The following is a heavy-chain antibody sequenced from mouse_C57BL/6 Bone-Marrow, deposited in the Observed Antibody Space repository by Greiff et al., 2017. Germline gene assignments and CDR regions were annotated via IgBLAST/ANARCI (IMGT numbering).Heavy chain of an antibody. V-gene: IGHV14-2*01. J-gene: IGHJ4*01. Sequence: EVQLQQSGAELVKPGASVKLSCTASGFNITDYYMHWVKQRTEQGLEWIGRIDPEDGDTKYAPKFQGKATITADTSSNTAYLQLSSLTSEDTAVYYCARVDHDGAMDYWGQGTSVTVSS. CDR1: GFNITDYY. CDR2: IDPEDGDT. CDR3: ARVDHDGAMDY. D-gene: IGHD2-3*01.